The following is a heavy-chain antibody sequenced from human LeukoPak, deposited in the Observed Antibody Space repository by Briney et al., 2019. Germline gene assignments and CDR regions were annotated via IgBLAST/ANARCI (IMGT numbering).Heavy chain of an antibody. J-gene: IGHJ4*02. D-gene: IGHD3-10*01. CDR1: GGSFSGYY. Sequence: PSETLSLTCAVYGGSFSGYYWSWIRQPPGKGLEWIGEINHSGSTNYNPSLKSRVTISVDTSKNQFSLKLSSVTAADTAVYYCARGLTMVRGVRYFDYWGQGTLVTVSS. V-gene: IGHV4-34*01. CDR2: INHSGST. CDR3: ARGLTMVRGVRYFDY.